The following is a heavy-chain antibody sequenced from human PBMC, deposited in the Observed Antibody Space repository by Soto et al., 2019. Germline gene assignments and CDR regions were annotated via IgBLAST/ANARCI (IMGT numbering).Heavy chain of an antibody. V-gene: IGHV1-18*01. Sequence: QVQLVQSGPEVKNPGASVKVSCKASGYSFTSYGISWVRQAPGQGLEWMGWISGYNGKTNYAQRFRNRVTFTTDTSTNTAHKEQRRLRTDDTAIYYCARDGRKELWVDGLNAMDVWGQGTTVTVS. CDR3: ARDGRKELWVDGLNAMDV. CDR2: ISGYNGKT. J-gene: IGHJ6*02. D-gene: IGHD1-26*01. CDR1: GYSFTSYG.